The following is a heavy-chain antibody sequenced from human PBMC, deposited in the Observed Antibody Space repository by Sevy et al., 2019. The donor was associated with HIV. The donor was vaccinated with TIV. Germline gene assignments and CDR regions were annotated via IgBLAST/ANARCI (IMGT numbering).Heavy chain of an antibody. D-gene: IGHD3-9*01. CDR2: FDPGDGDAET. J-gene: IGHJ4*02. Sequence: ASVKVSGKVSGYTLTEFSIHWVRQAPGKGLEWMGGFDPGDGDAETPYAQKFRDRLTMTAYTSTDTVYMELSSLRSEDTAVYYCATDTTGYHSTLDYWGQGTLVTVSS. CDR3: ATDTTGYHSTLDY. CDR1: GYTLTEFS. V-gene: IGHV1-24*01.